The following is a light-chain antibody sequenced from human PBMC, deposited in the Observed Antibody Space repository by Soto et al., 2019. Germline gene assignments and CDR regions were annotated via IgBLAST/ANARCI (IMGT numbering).Light chain of an antibody. J-gene: IGLJ2*01. CDR3: AAWDLSLSGPYVV. V-gene: IGLV1-47*01. CDR1: SSNIGSNY. Sequence: QSVLTQLPSASGTPGQRVTISCSGSSSNIGSNYVYWYQQLPGTAPKLLIYRNNQRPSEVPFRFSGSKSGPSAALAIRGLRSEDEADDYCAAWDLSLSGPYVVFGGGTKLTVL. CDR2: RNN.